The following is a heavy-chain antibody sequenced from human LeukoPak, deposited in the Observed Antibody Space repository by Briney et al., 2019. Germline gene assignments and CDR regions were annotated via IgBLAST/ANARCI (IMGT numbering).Heavy chain of an antibody. CDR1: GYTFTGYY. D-gene: IGHD1-26*01. Sequence: ASVKVSCKASGYTFTGYYMHWVRQAPGQGLEWMGWINPNSGGTNYAQKFQGRVTMTRDTSISTAYMELNSLRAEDTAVYYCAKADGMGRLSPGDYWGQGTLVTVSS. CDR2: INPNSGGT. V-gene: IGHV1-2*02. J-gene: IGHJ4*02. CDR3: AKADGMGRLSPGDY.